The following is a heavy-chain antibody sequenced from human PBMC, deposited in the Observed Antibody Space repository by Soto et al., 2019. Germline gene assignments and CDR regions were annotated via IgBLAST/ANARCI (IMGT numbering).Heavy chain of an antibody. Sequence: ASVKVSCKASGYTFTSYGISWVRQAPGQGLEWMGWISAYNGNTNYAQKLQGRVTMTTDTSTSTAYMEPRSLRSDDTAVYYCARVMNYYDSSGYPDYWGQGTLVTVSS. CDR1: GYTFTSYG. CDR3: ARVMNYYDSSGYPDY. J-gene: IGHJ4*02. D-gene: IGHD3-22*01. CDR2: ISAYNGNT. V-gene: IGHV1-18*01.